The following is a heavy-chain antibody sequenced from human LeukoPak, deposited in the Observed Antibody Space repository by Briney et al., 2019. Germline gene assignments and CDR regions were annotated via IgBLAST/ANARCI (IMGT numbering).Heavy chain of an antibody. CDR1: GASISSGSISSNSYY. Sequence: SETLSLTCTVSGASISSGSISSNSYYWGWVRQPPGKGLEWIGSIYTSGSTDYNPSLKSRVTMSVDTSKNQFSLRLTSVTAADTAVYYCARGPPPDFDYWGQGTLVTVSS. J-gene: IGHJ4*02. CDR3: ARGPPPDFDY. CDR2: IYTSGST. V-gene: IGHV4-39*07.